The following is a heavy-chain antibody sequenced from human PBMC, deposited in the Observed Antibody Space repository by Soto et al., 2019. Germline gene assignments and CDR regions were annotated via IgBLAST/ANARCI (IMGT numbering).Heavy chain of an antibody. V-gene: IGHV4-34*01. CDR1: GGSFSGYY. D-gene: IGHD2-8*02. CDR2: INRSGST. Sequence: QVQLQQWGAGLLKPSETLSLTSAVYGGSFSGYYWTWIRQPPGTGLEWIGEINRSGSTNYNPSLKSRVTISVDTSKNQFSLKLTSVTAADTAVYYCARDKITGLYDYWGQGTLVTVSS. CDR3: ARDKITGLYDY. J-gene: IGHJ4*02.